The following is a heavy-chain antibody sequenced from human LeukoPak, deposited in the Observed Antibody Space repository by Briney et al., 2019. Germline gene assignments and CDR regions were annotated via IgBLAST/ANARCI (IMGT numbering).Heavy chain of an antibody. CDR1: GGTFSSYA. CDR3: AVGKGATNAYSGAFDI. J-gene: IGHJ3*02. CDR2: IIPIFGTA. Sequence: ASVKVSCKACGGTFSSYAISWVRQAPGQGLEWMGGIIPIFGTANYAQKFQGRVTITADESTSTAYMELSSLRSEDTAVYYCAVGKGATNAYSGAFDIWGQGTMVTVSS. D-gene: IGHD1-26*01. V-gene: IGHV1-69*01.